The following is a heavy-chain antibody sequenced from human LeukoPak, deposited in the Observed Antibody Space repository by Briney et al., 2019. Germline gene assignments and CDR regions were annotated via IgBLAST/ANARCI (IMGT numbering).Heavy chain of an antibody. CDR1: GGTFSSYA. J-gene: IGHJ4*02. D-gene: IGHD4-23*01. CDR2: IIPIFGTA. V-gene: IGHV1-69*13. CDR3: ARDQGGNSDYYFDY. Sequence: SVKVSCKASGGTFSSYAISWARQAPGQGPEWMGGIIPIFGTANYAQKFQGRVTITADESTSTAYMELSSLRSEDTAVYYCARDQGGNSDYYFDYGGKEPLVPVS.